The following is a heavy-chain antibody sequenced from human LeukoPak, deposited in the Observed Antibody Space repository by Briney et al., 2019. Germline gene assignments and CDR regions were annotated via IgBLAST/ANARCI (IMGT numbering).Heavy chain of an antibody. CDR2: IIPILGMV. D-gene: IGHD2-2*01. J-gene: IGHJ4*02. V-gene: IGHV1-69*04. CDR1: GGTFSSYT. CDR3: ARDSALVPAATFDS. Sequence: GSSVKVSCNASGGTFSSYTISWVRQAPGQGLEWMGRIIPILGMVNYAQKLQRRVTITAYKSTSTAYIELSSLRSEDTAVYYCARDSALVPAATFDSWGQGTLVTVSS.